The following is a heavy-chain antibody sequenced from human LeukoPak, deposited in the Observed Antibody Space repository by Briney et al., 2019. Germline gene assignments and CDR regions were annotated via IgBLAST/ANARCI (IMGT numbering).Heavy chain of an antibody. CDR1: GFPSSDHY. D-gene: IGHD7-27*01. CDR3: ARGHWGLDS. CDR2: ICHTWTTL. J-gene: IGHJ4*02. Sequence: GGPLRLFCAASGFPSSDHYMSWIRQAPGRGREWVSYICHTWTTLYYAESVKGRFTLCRNNARNSLYLQMNSLRAEATAMYYCARGHWGLDSWGKGTLVSVSS. V-gene: IGHV3-11*04.